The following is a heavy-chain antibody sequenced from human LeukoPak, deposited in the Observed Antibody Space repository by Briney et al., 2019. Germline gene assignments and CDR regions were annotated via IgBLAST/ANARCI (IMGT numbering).Heavy chain of an antibody. Sequence: GRSLRLSCAASGFTFSSYSMSWVRQAPGKGLEWVANIKEDGSEKYYVDSVKGRFTISRDNAKNSQYLQMNSLRAEDTAVYYCARGRFNYDSSGYSSFYHWGQGTLVTVSS. CDR2: IKEDGSEK. J-gene: IGHJ4*02. D-gene: IGHD3-22*01. CDR1: GFTFSSYS. CDR3: ARGRFNYDSSGYSSFYH. V-gene: IGHV3-7*01.